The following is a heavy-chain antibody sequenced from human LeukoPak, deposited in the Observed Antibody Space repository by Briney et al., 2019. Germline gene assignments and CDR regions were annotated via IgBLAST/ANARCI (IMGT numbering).Heavy chain of an antibody. CDR3: AKAYYYDSRETDY. CDR1: GFTFSSYA. J-gene: IGHJ4*02. V-gene: IGHV3-23*01. CDR2: ISGSGGST. D-gene: IGHD3-22*01. Sequence: GSLRLSCAAPGFTFSSYAMSWVRQAPGKGLEWVSAISGSGGSTYYADSVKGRFTISRDNSKNTLYLQMNSLRAEDTAVYYCAKAYYYDSRETDYWGQGTLVTVSS.